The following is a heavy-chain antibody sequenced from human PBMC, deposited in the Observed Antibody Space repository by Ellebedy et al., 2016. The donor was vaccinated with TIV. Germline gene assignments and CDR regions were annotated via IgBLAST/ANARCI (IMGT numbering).Heavy chain of an antibody. Sequence: GESLKISXVASGFTFDDYAMHWVRQAPGKGLEWVASFNSDGSEIRDVDSVKGRFTFSRDKAANSVYLQLTSLRVDDTAVYYCARDSGFYCLDFWGQGALVTVSS. CDR3: ARDSGFYCLDF. CDR2: FNSDGSEI. D-gene: IGHD2-15*01. J-gene: IGHJ4*02. CDR1: GFTFDDYA. V-gene: IGHV3-7*01.